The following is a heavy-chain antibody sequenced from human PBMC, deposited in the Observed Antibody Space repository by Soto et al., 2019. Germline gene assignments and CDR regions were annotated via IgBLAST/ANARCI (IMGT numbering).Heavy chain of an antibody. V-gene: IGHV3-48*02. J-gene: IGHJ4*02. Sequence: GGSLRLSCAASGFTFSSYSMNWVRQAPGKGLEWVSYISSSSSTIYYADSVKGRFTISRDNAKNSLYLQMNSLRDEDTAVYYCARDGPSITIFGVVNHPYFDYWGQGTLVTVSS. CDR3: ARDGPSITIFGVVNHPYFDY. CDR2: ISSSSSTI. D-gene: IGHD3-3*01. CDR1: GFTFSSYS.